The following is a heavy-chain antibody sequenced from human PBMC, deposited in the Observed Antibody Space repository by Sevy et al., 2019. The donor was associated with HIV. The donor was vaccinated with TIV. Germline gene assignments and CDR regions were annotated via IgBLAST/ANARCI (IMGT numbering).Heavy chain of an antibody. CDR3: AKDTFGTPFGAFDI. Sequence: GGSLRLSCAASGFTFSSYGMYWVRQAPGKGLEWVAFIRYDGSNKYYADSVKGRFTISRDNSKNTLYLQMNSLRAEDTAVYYCAKDTFGTPFGAFDIWGQGTMVTVSS. CDR1: GFTFSSYG. V-gene: IGHV3-30*02. CDR2: IRYDGSNK. J-gene: IGHJ3*02. D-gene: IGHD3-16*01.